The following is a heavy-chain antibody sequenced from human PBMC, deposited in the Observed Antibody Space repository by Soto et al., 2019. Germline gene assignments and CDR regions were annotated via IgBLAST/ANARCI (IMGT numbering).Heavy chain of an antibody. Sequence: ASVKVSCKASGYTFTGYYMHWVRRAPGQGLEWMGWINPNSGGTNYAQKFQGWVTMTRDTSISTAYMELSRLRSDDTAVYYCARLPYSPEGEYFDDWGQGTLVTVSS. CDR2: INPNSGGT. V-gene: IGHV1-2*04. D-gene: IGHD1-26*01. CDR1: GYTFTGYY. J-gene: IGHJ4*02. CDR3: ARLPYSPEGEYFDD.